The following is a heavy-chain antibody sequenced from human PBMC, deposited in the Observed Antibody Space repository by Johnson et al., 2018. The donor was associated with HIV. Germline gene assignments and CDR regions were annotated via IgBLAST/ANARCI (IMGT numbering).Heavy chain of an antibody. V-gene: IGHV3-7*01. Sequence: EVQLLESGGGLVQPGGSLRLSCAASGFTFSSYWMSWVRQAPGKGLEWVANIKQDGSAKYYVDSVKGRFTISRDNTKNSLYLQMNSLRAEDTAVYYCAREKGSGWYLAFDIWGQGTMVTVSS. CDR1: GFTFSSYW. CDR2: IKQDGSAK. CDR3: AREKGSGWYLAFDI. J-gene: IGHJ3*02. D-gene: IGHD6-19*01.